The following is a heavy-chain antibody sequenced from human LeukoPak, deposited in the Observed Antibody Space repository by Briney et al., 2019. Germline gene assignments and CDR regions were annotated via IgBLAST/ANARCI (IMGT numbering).Heavy chain of an antibody. J-gene: IGHJ4*02. V-gene: IGHV1-69*13. D-gene: IGHD6-19*01. CDR3: ARHSSGWLDYGFRKTPKPKYYFDY. CDR2: IIPIFGTA. Sequence: ASVKVSCKASGGTFSSYAISWVRQAPGQGLEWMGGIIPIFGTANYAQKFQGRVTITADESTSIAYMELSSLRSEDTAVYYCARHSSGWLDYGFRKTPKPKYYFDYWGQGTLVTVSS. CDR1: GGTFSSYA.